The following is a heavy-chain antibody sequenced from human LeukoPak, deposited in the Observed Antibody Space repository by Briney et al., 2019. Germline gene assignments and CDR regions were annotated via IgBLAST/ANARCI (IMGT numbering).Heavy chain of an antibody. CDR2: ISYDGSNK. CDR3: AKRLGDYYDSSGNSPEYYGMDA. D-gene: IGHD3-22*01. Sequence: GGSLRLSCAASGFIFSSYGMHWVRQAPGKGLEWVAVISYDGSNKYYADSVKGRFTISRDNSKNTLYLHMNSLRAEDTAVYYCAKRLGDYYDSSGNSPEYYGMDAWGQGTTVTVSS. V-gene: IGHV3-30*18. CDR1: GFIFSSYG. J-gene: IGHJ6*02.